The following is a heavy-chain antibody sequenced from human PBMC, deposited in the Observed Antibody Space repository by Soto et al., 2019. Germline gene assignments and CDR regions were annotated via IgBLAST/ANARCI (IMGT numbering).Heavy chain of an antibody. V-gene: IGHV5-51*01. D-gene: IGHD5-12*01. J-gene: IGHJ6*02. CDR1: EDSFTTYW. CDR3: ARFKIVPTSTYYYYGMDV. Sequence: LKISCKGSEDSFTTYWIGWVRQMPGKGLEWMGIIYPVDSDTKYSPSFQGQVTISADKSISTAYLQWSSLKASDTAMYYCARFKIVPTSTYYYYGMDVWGQGTTVTVSS. CDR2: IYPVDSDT.